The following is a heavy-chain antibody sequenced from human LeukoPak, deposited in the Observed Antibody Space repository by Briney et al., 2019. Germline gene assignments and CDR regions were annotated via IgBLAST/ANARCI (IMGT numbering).Heavy chain of an antibody. D-gene: IGHD6-19*01. CDR3: ARGVLGYSSGWYGGSTFFDY. CDR2: ISAYNGNT. Sequence: VSVKVSCKASGYTFTSYGISWVRQAPGQGLEWMGWISAYNGNTNYAQKLQGRVTMTTDTSTSTAYMELRSLRSDDTAVYYCARGVLGYSSGWYGGSTFFDYWGQGTLVTVSS. V-gene: IGHV1-18*01. CDR1: GYTFTSYG. J-gene: IGHJ4*02.